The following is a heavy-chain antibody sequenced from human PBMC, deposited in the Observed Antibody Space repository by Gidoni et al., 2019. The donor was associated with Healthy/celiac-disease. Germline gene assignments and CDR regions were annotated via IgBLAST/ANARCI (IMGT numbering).Heavy chain of an antibody. J-gene: IGHJ3*02. CDR1: GFTFSLYA. Sequence: EVQLVESGGGFVQPGWSMRLSCAASGFTFSLYAMSWVRQAPGKGLEWVSAISGSGGSKYYADSVKGRFTISRDNSKNTLYLQMNSLRAEDTAVYYCAKEGYCSGGSCFDAFDIWGQGTMVTVSS. CDR2: ISGSGGSK. V-gene: IGHV3-23*04. D-gene: IGHD2-15*01. CDR3: AKEGYCSGGSCFDAFDI.